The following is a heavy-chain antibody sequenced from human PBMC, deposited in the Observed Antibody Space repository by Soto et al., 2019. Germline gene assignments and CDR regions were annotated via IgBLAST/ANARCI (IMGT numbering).Heavy chain of an antibody. CDR3: AKTICSGGSCYDFDY. CDR1: GGTFSSYT. V-gene: IGHV1-69*13. D-gene: IGHD2-15*01. Sequence: RASVKVSCKASGGTFSSYTISWVRQAPGQGLEWMGGIIPIFGTANYAQKFQGRVTITADESTSTAYMELSSLRSEDTAVYYCAKTICSGGSCYDFDYWGQGTLVTVSS. CDR2: IIPIFGTA. J-gene: IGHJ4*02.